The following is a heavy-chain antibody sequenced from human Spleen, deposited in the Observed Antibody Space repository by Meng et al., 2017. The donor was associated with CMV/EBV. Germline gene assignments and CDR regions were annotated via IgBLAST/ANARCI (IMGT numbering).Heavy chain of an antibody. CDR3: VRKVATPNFFDP. J-gene: IGHJ5*02. CDR2: ISSTGDTI. CDR1: GFNFTYYY. V-gene: IGHV3-11*01. Sequence: SCAASGFNFTYYYMSWIRQAPGKGLEWLSYISSTGDTIYYADSVKGRFTISRANAKSSLYLQMNSLRADDTAVYYCVRKVATPNFFDPWGPGTLVTVSS. D-gene: IGHD5-12*01.